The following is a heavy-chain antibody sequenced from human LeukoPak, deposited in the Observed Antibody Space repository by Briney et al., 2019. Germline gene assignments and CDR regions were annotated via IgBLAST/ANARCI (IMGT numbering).Heavy chain of an antibody. D-gene: IGHD5-18*01. CDR1: GGSISGYY. Sequence: SETLSLTCTVSGGSISGYYWTWIRQPPGKGLEWIGYIYTTGSINYNPPLKSRVTISVDTSKNQFSLKLSSVTAADTAVYYCARQRRRPDAAMIFHAFDIWGRGTMVTVSS. J-gene: IGHJ3*02. CDR3: ARQRRRPDAAMIFHAFDI. CDR2: IYTTGSI. V-gene: IGHV4-4*09.